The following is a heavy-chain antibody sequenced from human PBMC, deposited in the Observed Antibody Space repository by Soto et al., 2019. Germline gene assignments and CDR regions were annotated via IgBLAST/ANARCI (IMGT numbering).Heavy chain of an antibody. Sequence: SETLSLTCAVYGGSFSGYYWSWIRQPPGKGLEWIGEINHSGSTNYNPSLKSRVTISVDTSKNQFSLKLSSVTAADTAVYYCAFGSGNWFDPWGQGTLVTVSS. V-gene: IGHV4-34*01. CDR1: GGSFSGYY. D-gene: IGHD1-26*01. CDR2: INHSGST. J-gene: IGHJ5*02. CDR3: AFGSGNWFDP.